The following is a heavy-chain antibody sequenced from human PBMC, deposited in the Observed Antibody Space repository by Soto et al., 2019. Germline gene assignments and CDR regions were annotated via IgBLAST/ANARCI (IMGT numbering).Heavy chain of an antibody. CDR3: AGAAPFGIDVITAVGV. CDR2: ISAKNGKP. V-gene: IGHV1-18*01. J-gene: IGHJ4*02. CDR1: GYTFTTFG. D-gene: IGHD3-16*01. Sequence: ASVKVSCKASGYTFTTFGISWVRQAPGQGLEWEGWISAKNGKPKYSQNFKGRVSLTTETSESTANMKLTSLGPDATAGNSGAGAAPFGIDVITAVGVWGQGTMVTVSS.